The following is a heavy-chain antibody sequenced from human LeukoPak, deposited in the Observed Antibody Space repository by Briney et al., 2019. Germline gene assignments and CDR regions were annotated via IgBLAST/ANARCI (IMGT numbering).Heavy chain of an antibody. D-gene: IGHD2-2*01. V-gene: IGHV1-2*02. Sequence: GASVKVSCKASGYTFTGYYMHWVRPAPGQGLEWRGWINANSGDTNDAEKCQDRVTMTRDTSISKAYMELSRLRSDDTAVYYCARDRCSSRRCYPDYWGQGTLVTVSS. CDR2: INANSGDT. CDR3: ARDRCSSRRCYPDY. CDR1: GYTFTGYY. J-gene: IGHJ4*02.